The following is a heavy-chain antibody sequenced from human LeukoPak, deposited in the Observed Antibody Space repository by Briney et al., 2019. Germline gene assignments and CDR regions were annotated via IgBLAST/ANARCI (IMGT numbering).Heavy chain of an antibody. V-gene: IGHV3-11*01. Sequence: PGGSLRLSCAASGFTFSDYYMSWIRQAPGKGLEWVSYISSSGSTIYYADSVKGRFTISRDNAKNSLYLQMYSLRAEDTAVYYCARDGRDQGFTAMARGYYYYGMDVWGQGTTVTVSS. CDR2: ISSSGSTI. D-gene: IGHD5-18*01. CDR3: ARDGRDQGFTAMARGYYYYGMDV. J-gene: IGHJ6*02. CDR1: GFTFSDYY.